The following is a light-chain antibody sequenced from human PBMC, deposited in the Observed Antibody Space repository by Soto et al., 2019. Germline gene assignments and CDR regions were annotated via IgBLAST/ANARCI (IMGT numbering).Light chain of an antibody. Sequence: QSALTQPASVSGSPGQSITISCTGTSSDVGGYNYVSWYQQHPGKAPELLIYEVTNRPSGVSDRFSGSKSGNTASLTISGLLTEDETDYYCSSYTSSSSLVFGTGTKVTVL. CDR2: EVT. CDR1: SSDVGGYNY. CDR3: SSYTSSSSLV. V-gene: IGLV2-14*01. J-gene: IGLJ1*01.